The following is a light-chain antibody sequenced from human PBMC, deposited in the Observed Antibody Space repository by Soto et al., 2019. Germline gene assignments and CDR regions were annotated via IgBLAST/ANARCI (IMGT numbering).Light chain of an antibody. V-gene: IGKV4-1*01. CDR3: HQYINAPWT. CDR1: QNDLYSSNNNNY. CDR2: WAS. J-gene: IGKJ1*01. Sequence: DFVMTQSPDSLAVSLGERTTINCKSSQNDLYSSNNNNYLSWYQQKPGQPPKLLIYWASTRESGVPDRFSGSGSGTDFTLTISSLQAEDVAVYYCHQYINAPWTFGQGTKVEIK.